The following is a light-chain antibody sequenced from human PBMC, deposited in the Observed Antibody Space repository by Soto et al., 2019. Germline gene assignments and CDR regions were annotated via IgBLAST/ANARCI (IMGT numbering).Light chain of an antibody. V-gene: IGKV3-20*01. CDR2: GAS. CDR1: QSVSSSY. CDR3: QQYCRT. Sequence: EIVLTQSPGTLSLSPGERATLSCRTSQSVSSSYLAWYQQKPRQAPRLLIYGASSRATGIPDRFSGSGSGTDFTLTISRLEPEDFAVYYCQQYCRTFGQGTKVEIK. J-gene: IGKJ1*01.